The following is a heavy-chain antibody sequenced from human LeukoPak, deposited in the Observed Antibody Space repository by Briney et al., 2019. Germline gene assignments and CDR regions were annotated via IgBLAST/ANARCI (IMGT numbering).Heavy chain of an antibody. V-gene: IGHV3-30-3*01. D-gene: IGHD5-18*01. CDR2: ISYDGSNK. CDR1: GYTFTSYA. CDR3: ARDRHSGIQLWLYYFDY. J-gene: IGHJ4*02. Sequence: GASVKVSCKASGYTFTSYAMHWVRQAPGKGLEWVAVISYDGSNKYYADSVKGRFTISRDNSKNTLYLQMNSLRAEDTAVYYCARDRHSGIQLWLYYFDYWGQGTLVTVSS.